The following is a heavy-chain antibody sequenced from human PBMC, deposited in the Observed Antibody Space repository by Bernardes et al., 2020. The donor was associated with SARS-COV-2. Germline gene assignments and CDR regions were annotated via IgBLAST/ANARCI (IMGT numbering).Heavy chain of an antibody. CDR1: GGSISSSTYY. Sequence: LSLTCTVSGGSISSSTYYWGWIRQSPGKGLEWIGSFYGSGTTYYNPSLQGRITKSVDTSKNQFSLRLSSVTAADTAVYYCVGSSCGVDCYIGGLRSWDYGMDVWGQGTTVTVSS. D-gene: IGHD2-21*02. V-gene: IGHV4-39*01. CDR3: VGSSCGVDCYIGGLRSWDYGMDV. CDR2: FYGSGTT. J-gene: IGHJ6*02.